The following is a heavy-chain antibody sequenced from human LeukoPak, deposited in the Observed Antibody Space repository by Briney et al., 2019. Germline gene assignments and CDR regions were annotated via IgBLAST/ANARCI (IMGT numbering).Heavy chain of an antibody. V-gene: IGHV3-66*01. CDR1: GFTVSSNY. CDR2: LFSGGST. J-gene: IGHJ4*02. D-gene: IGHD1-26*01. CDR3: ARCSGTYLFDY. Sequence: GGSLRLSCAASGFTVSSNYLSWVRQAPGKGLEWVSILFSGGSTYYADSVKGRFTTSRDNSKNTLYLQMKSLRAEDTAVYYCARCSGTYLFDYWGQGALVTVSS.